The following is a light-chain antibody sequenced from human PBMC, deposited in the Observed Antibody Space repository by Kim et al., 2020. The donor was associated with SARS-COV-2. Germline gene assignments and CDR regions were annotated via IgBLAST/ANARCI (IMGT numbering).Light chain of an antibody. Sequence: ALVQTVRITCQGDSLRSYYETWYQKKPGPAPILVIYGKNNRPSGIPDRFSGSSSGNTASLTITGTQAGDEADYYCNSRDSNDNVVFGGGTQLTVL. CDR2: GKN. CDR3: NSRDSNDNVV. CDR1: SLRSYY. J-gene: IGLJ2*01. V-gene: IGLV3-19*01.